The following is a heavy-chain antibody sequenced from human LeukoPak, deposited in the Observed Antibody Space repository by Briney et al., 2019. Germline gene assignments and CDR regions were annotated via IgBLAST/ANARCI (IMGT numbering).Heavy chain of an antibody. V-gene: IGHV3-7*05. D-gene: IGHD6-19*01. Sequence: GGSLRLSCAASGFTFSNYRMSWVRQAPGKGLEWVANIKQDGSEKKYVDSVKGRFTISRGNAKSSLFLQMNSLRAEDTALYYCARDQDAYSSGWYGVFDFWGQGSPVTVSP. J-gene: IGHJ4*02. CDR3: ARDQDAYSSGWYGVFDF. CDR1: GFTFSNYR. CDR2: IKQDGSEK.